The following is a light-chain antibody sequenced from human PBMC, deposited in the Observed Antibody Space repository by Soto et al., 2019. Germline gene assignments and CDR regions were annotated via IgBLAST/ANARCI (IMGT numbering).Light chain of an antibody. V-gene: IGLV2-14*01. CDR3: SSYTSSSTLYV. J-gene: IGLJ1*01. Sequence: QCALTQPASVSGCPGQSITISCAGSSSDVGGYNYVSWYQQHPGKAPKLMIYEVSNRPSGVSNRFSGSKSGNTASLTISGLQAEDEADYYCSSYTSSSTLYVFGTGTKVTVL. CDR1: SSDVGGYNY. CDR2: EVS.